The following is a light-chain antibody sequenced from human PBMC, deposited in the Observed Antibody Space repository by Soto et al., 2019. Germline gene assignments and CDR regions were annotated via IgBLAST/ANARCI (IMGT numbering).Light chain of an antibody. CDR1: QSISID. J-gene: IGKJ1*01. CDR2: DAS. V-gene: IGKV3-11*01. CDR3: QQRGNWPRTWA. Sequence: EIVLTQSQVTLSLSPGEGATLSCKASQSISIDLAWYQQKPGQVPRLLIYDASSRATGIPGRFTGSGSGTDFTLTISSLDPEDFAVYYCQQRGNWPRTWAFGQGTKVEV.